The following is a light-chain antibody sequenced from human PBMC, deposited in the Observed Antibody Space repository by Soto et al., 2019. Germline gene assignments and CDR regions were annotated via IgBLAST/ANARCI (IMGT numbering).Light chain of an antibody. CDR3: QQYDSYSLT. J-gene: IGKJ4*01. V-gene: IGKV1-5*03. Sequence: DIQMTQSPSTLSASVGDRVTITCRASQTISSWLAWYQQKPGIAPKLLIYTASNLESGVPSRFSGSGSGTEFTLTISSLQPDDFATYFCQQYDSYSLTFGGGTKVEIK. CDR2: TAS. CDR1: QTISSW.